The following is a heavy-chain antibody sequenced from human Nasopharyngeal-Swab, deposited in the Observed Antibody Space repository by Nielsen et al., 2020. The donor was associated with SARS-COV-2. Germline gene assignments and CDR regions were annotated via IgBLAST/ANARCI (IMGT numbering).Heavy chain of an antibody. D-gene: IGHD6-13*01. V-gene: IGHV4-34*01. Sequence: QTPSLTCAVYGGSFSGYYWSWIRQPPGKGLEWIGEINHSGSTNYNPSLKSRVTISVDTSKNQFSLKLSSVTAADTAVYYCARGSRIAAAGTRGGVHYYYGMDVWGQGTTVTVSS. J-gene: IGHJ6*02. CDR3: ARGSRIAAAGTRGGVHYYYGMDV. CDR1: GGSFSGYY. CDR2: INHSGST.